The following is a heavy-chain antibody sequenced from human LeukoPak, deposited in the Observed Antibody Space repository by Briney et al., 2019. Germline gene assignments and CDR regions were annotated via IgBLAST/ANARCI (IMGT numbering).Heavy chain of an antibody. CDR1: GYTFTRYY. Sequence: GASVKVSCKASGYTFTRYYMHWVRQAPGQGLEWMGIINPSGGSTSYAQKFQGRVTMTRDTSTSTVYMELSSLRSEDTAVYYCARDCVPTQNYCDSSGYHYDYWGQGTLVTVSS. CDR3: ARDCVPTQNYCDSSGYHYDY. V-gene: IGHV1-46*01. CDR2: INPSGGST. J-gene: IGHJ4*02. D-gene: IGHD3-22*01.